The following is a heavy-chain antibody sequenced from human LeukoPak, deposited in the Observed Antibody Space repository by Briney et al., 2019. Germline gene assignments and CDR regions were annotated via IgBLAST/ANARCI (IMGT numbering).Heavy chain of an antibody. Sequence: SETLSLTCAVYGGSFSGYYWSWIRQPPGKGLEWIGEINHSGSTNYNPSLKSRVTISVDTSKNQFSLKLSSVTAADTAVYYCARRSSSSWYDWHFDYWGQGTLVTVSS. CDR2: INHSGST. J-gene: IGHJ4*02. D-gene: IGHD6-13*01. CDR3: ARRSSSSWYDWHFDY. V-gene: IGHV4-34*01. CDR1: GGSFSGYY.